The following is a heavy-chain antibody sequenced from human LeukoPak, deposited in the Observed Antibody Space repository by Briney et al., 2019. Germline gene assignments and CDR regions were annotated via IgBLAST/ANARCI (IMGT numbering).Heavy chain of an antibody. V-gene: IGHV1-18*01. CDR2: ISAYNGNT. CDR1: GYTFASHG. J-gene: IGHJ4*02. Sequence: ASVKVSCKASGYTFASHGISWVRQAPGQGLEWMGWISAYNGNTNYAQKLQGRVTMTTDTSTSTAYMELRSLRSDDTAVYYCARDLPGDCGGDCYSGFDYWGQGTLVTVSS. D-gene: IGHD2-21*02. CDR3: ARDLPGDCGGDCYSGFDY.